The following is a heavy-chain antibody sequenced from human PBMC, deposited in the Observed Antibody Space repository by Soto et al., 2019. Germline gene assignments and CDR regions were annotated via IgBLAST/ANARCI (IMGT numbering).Heavy chain of an antibody. Sequence: GGSLRLSCAASGFFFSTYAMTWVRQAPGKGLEWVSTISGSGGSTYYADSVKGRFTISRDNSKNTVFLEMNSLAAEDTALYYCAKEVFSGSYYGRHDAFEIWGQGTMVTVSS. V-gene: IGHV3-23*01. CDR1: GFFFSTYA. CDR3: AKEVFSGSYYGRHDAFEI. J-gene: IGHJ3*02. CDR2: ISGSGGST. D-gene: IGHD1-26*01.